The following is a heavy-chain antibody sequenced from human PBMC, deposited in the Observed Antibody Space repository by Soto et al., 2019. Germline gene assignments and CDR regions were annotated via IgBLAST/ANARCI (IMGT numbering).Heavy chain of an antibody. Sequence: GASGKVSCKAAGYTFSAYTMNWVRQAPGQSLEWMGWINVGSGNTRYSQNFQGRVSITRDTSASTVYMELTGLKSEDTAMYYCARDTETLGPRANDALDIWGQGTMVTVSS. CDR1: GYTFSAYT. D-gene: IGHD3-3*02. CDR2: INVGSGNT. J-gene: IGHJ3*02. CDR3: ARDTETLGPRANDALDI. V-gene: IGHV1-3*01.